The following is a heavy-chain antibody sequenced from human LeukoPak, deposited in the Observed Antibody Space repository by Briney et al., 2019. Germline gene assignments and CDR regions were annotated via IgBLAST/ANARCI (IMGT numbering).Heavy chain of an antibody. CDR1: GGSMNSCY. Sequence: PSETLSLTCNVSGGSMNSCYWTWIRQPAGKGLEWIGRINPSGSTNYNPSLKSRVTMSVDTSKNQFSLNLTSVTAADTAVYYCVRDPPSRQFDPWGQGTLVTVSS. CDR2: INPSGST. J-gene: IGHJ5*02. V-gene: IGHV4-4*07. CDR3: VRDPPSRQFDP.